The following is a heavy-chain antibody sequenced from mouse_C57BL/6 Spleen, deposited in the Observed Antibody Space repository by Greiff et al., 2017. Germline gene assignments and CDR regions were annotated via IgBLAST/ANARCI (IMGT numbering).Heavy chain of an antibody. J-gene: IGHJ3*01. CDR1: GYTFTDYY. CDR3: AREGLVLRLFAY. CDR2: INPNNGGT. V-gene: IGHV1-26*01. D-gene: IGHD2-3*01. Sequence: EVQLQQSGPELVKPGASVKISCKASGYTFTDYYMNWVKQSHGKSLEWIGDINPNNGGTSYNQKFKGKATLTVDKSSSTAYMELRSLTSEDSAVYDCAREGLVLRLFAYWGQGTLVTVSA.